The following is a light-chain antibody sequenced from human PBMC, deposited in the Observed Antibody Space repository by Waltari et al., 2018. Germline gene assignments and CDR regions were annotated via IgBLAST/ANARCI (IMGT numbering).Light chain of an antibody. CDR3: LQPLETPPT. J-gene: IGKJ1*01. CDR2: MVS. CDR1: QILLYSNGYNY. V-gene: IGKV2-28*01. Sequence: EIVMTQSPLSLSVTPGEPASISCRSRQILLYSNGYNYLEWYLQNPGQSPHPLIYMVSNLSSGVPHRFSGSGSGTDFTLTISSVEAEDVGIYYCLQPLETPPTFGQGTKVEIK.